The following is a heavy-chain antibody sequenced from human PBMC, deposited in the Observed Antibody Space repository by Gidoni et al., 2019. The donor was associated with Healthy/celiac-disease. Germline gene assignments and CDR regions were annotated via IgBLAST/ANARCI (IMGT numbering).Heavy chain of an antibody. J-gene: IGHJ4*02. CDR2: IYSRGRT. CDR3: ASVRGYSYGYPSHFDY. CDR1: GGSVSSGSYY. Sequence: QVQLQESGPGLVKPSETLSLTCTVSGGSVSSGSYYWSWIRQPPGKGLEWIGYIYSRGRTNYNPSLKSRVTISVDTSKNQFSLKLSSLTAADTAVYYGASVRGYSYGYPSHFDYWGQGTLVTVSS. V-gene: IGHV4-61*01. D-gene: IGHD5-18*01.